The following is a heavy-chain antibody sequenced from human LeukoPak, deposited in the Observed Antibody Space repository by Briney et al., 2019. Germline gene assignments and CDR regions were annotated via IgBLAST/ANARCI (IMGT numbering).Heavy chain of an antibody. CDR3: VRQAQEDY. V-gene: IGHV3-30-3*01. CDR2: ITYDGTDK. D-gene: IGHD2-15*01. J-gene: IGHJ4*02. CDR1: GFIFSSYP. Sequence: PGGSLRLSCAASGFIFSSYPMHWVRQVPDKGLEWVALITYDGTDKYYADSVKGRFTISRDNSKDTLFLQMNNLRVEDTAVYYCVRQAQEDYWGQGTLVTVSS.